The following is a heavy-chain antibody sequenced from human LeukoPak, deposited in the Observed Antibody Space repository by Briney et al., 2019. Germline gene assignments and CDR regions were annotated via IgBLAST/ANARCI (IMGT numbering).Heavy chain of an antibody. CDR1: GFTFSSYA. Sequence: PGGSLRLSCAASGFTFSSYAMTWVRQAPGKGLEWVSTISDSGGSTYYADSVKGRFSISRDNSKNTLYLQMDSLRAEDMAVYYCAKVYRGIVAVGTLLDPYHYYYYMDVWGKGTTVAVSS. D-gene: IGHD6-13*01. V-gene: IGHV3-23*01. CDR2: ISDSGGST. CDR3: AKVYRGIVAVGTLLDPYHYYYYMDV. J-gene: IGHJ6*03.